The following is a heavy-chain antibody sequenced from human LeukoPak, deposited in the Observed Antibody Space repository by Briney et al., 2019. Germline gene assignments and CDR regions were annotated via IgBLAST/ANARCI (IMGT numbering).Heavy chain of an antibody. J-gene: IGHJ1*01. V-gene: IGHV1-8*01. Sequence: ASLKVSCKASGYTFASYDINCVRQATGQGVEWMEWMNPNSGNTGYAQKFQGRVTMTRNTSISTAYMELSSLRSEDTAVYYCAGPAGKLVFQHWGQGTLVTVSS. D-gene: IGHD6-19*01. CDR1: GYTFASYD. CDR2: MNPNSGNT. CDR3: AGPAGKLVFQH.